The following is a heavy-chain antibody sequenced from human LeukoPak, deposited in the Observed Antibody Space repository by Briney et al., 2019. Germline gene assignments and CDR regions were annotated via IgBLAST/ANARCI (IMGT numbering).Heavy chain of an antibody. CDR2: INHSGRT. D-gene: IGHD3-22*01. CDR1: GGSFSGYY. Sequence: SETLSLTCAVYGGSFSGYYWSWIRQPPGKGLEGIGEINHSGRTNYNPSLKSRVTISVDTSKNQFSLKLSSVTAADTAVYYCARVGDYYDSSGYYGLHDYWGQGTLVTVSS. J-gene: IGHJ4*02. CDR3: ARVGDYYDSSGYYGLHDY. V-gene: IGHV4-34*01.